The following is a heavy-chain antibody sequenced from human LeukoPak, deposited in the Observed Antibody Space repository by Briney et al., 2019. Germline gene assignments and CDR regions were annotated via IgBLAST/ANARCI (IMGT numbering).Heavy chain of an antibody. V-gene: IGHV3-64D*09. Sequence: GGSLRLSCAASGFTFSSYAMHWVRQAPGKGLEYVSAISSNGGSTYYADSVKGRFTISRDNSKNTLYLQMSSLRAEDTAVYYCVKDLDPSWSSALLGYWGQGTLVTVSS. J-gene: IGHJ4*02. CDR1: GFTFSSYA. D-gene: IGHD7-27*01. CDR3: VKDLDPSWSSALLGY. CDR2: ISSNGGST.